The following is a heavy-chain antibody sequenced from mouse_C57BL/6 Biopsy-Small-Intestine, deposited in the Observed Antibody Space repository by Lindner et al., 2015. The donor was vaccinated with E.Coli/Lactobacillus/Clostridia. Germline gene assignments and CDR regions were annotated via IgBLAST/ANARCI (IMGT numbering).Heavy chain of an antibody. J-gene: IGHJ4*01. CDR1: GYSFTGYY. V-gene: IGHV1-42*01. D-gene: IGHD1-3*01. CDR2: INPSTGGT. Sequence: VQLQESGPELVKPGTSVKISCKASGYSFTGYYMHWVKQSPEKSLEWIGEINPSTGGTTYNQKFKGKATLTLDKSSSTAYMHLNSLTSEDSAVYYCARQWEGAMDYWGQGTSVTVSS. CDR3: ARQWEGAMDY.